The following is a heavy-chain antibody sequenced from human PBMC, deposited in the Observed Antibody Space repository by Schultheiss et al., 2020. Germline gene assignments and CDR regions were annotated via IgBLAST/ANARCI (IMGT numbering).Heavy chain of an antibody. Sequence: SETLSLTCTVSGGSISSGGYYWTWIRQPPGKGLEWIGEINHSGSTNYNPSLKSRVTISVDTSKNQFSLKLSSVTAADTAVYYCAREGDYVNNWGQGTLVTVSS. CDR2: INHSGST. J-gene: IGHJ4*02. V-gene: IGHV4-39*07. CDR1: GGSISSGGYY. CDR3: AREGDYVNN. D-gene: IGHD4-17*01.